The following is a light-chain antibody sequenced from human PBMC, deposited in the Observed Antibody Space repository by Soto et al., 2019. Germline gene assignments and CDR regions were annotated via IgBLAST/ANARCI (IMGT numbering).Light chain of an antibody. Sequence: EIVMTQSPATLSVSPGERATLSCRASHSVSNKLAWYQQKPGQAPRLLIYGASTRATGLPARFSGSGSGTEFTLTISSLQSEDFAVYYCQHYTNWPLTFGGGNKVEIK. V-gene: IGKV3-15*01. CDR2: GAS. J-gene: IGKJ4*01. CDR1: HSVSNK. CDR3: QHYTNWPLT.